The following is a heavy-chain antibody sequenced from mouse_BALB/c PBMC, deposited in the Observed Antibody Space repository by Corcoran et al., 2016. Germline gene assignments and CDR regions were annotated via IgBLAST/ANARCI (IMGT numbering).Heavy chain of an antibody. CDR3: ARGDYLYYDVMDY. Sequence: EVQLQQSGPELVKPGASVKMSCKASGYPFTNYVIHWVKQKPGQGLEWIGYINPYNDGTKYNEKFKGKATLTSDKSSSTAYMELSSLTSEDSAVYYCARGDYLYYDVMDYWGQGTSVTVSS. CDR1: GYPFTNYV. J-gene: IGHJ4*01. CDR2: INPYNDGT. D-gene: IGHD2-4*01. V-gene: IGHV1S136*01.